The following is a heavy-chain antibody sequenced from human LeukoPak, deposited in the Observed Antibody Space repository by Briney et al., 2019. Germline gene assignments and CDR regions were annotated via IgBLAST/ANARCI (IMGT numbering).Heavy chain of an antibody. V-gene: IGHV4-59*01. Sequence: SETLPLTCTVSGGSISGYYWTWIRQPPGKGLEWIGQIYYTGSTNYNPSLKSRLTMSVDTSKNQFSLRLSSVTPADTAVYYCARKYYYDSERGAFDMWGQGTVVSVTS. CDR1: GGSISGYY. CDR2: IYYTGST. D-gene: IGHD3-22*01. CDR3: ARKYYYDSERGAFDM. J-gene: IGHJ3*02.